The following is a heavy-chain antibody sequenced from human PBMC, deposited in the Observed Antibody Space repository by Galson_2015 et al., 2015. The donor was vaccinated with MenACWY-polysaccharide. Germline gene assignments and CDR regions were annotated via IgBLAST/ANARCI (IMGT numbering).Heavy chain of an antibody. V-gene: IGHV4-61*08. CDR1: GGSVSDVDYY. D-gene: IGHD2-15*01. Sequence: ETLSLTCTVSGGSVSDVDYYWSWIRQPPGKGLECLGYVYYSGHPNYNPSLNSRVAMSVDTSKNQFSLSLSSVTAADTAVYYCARALGYCSGGSCFRGEGNRFDPWGQGTWSSSPQ. CDR3: ARALGYCSGGSCFRGEGNRFDP. J-gene: IGHJ5*02. CDR2: VYYSGHP.